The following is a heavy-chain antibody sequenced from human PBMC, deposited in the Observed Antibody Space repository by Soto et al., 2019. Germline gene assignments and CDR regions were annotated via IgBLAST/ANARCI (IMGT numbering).Heavy chain of an antibody. CDR2: IIPIFGTA. J-gene: IGHJ6*02. Sequence: QVQLVQSGAEVKKPGSSVKVSCKASGGTFSSYAISWVRQAPGQGLEWMGGIIPIFGTANYAQKFQGRVRITADESTSTAYMELSSLRSEATSVYYCARVPLRLDCSGGSCYSPPYYYYYGMDVWGQGTTVTVSS. CDR3: ARVPLRLDCSGGSCYSPPYYYYYGMDV. D-gene: IGHD2-15*01. CDR1: GGTFSSYA. V-gene: IGHV1-69*01.